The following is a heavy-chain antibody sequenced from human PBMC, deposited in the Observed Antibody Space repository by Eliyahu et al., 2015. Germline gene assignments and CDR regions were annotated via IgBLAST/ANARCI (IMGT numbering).Heavy chain of an antibody. CDR2: INPNSGGT. V-gene: IGHV1-2*04. Sequence: QVQLVQSGAEVKKPGASVKVSCKAXXYTXXGSXMXWVRQAPGQGLEWMGWINPNSGGTNYAQKFQGWVTMTRDTSISTAYMELSRLRSDDTAVYYCARDLGYCSSTSCYKLGYWGQGTLVTVSS. D-gene: IGHD2-2*02. CDR3: ARDLGYCSSTSCYKLGY. J-gene: IGHJ4*02. CDR1: XYTXXGSX.